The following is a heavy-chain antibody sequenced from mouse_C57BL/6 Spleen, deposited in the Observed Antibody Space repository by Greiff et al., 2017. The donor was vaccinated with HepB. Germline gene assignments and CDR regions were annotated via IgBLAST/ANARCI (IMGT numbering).Heavy chain of an antibody. V-gene: IGHV1-52*01. D-gene: IGHD2-3*01. J-gene: IGHJ2*01. CDR3: ARLYDGYYPHYFDY. CDR1: GYTFTSYW. CDR2: IDPSDSET. Sequence: QVQLQQPGAELVRPGSSVKLSCKASGYTFTSYWMHWVKQRPIQGLEWIGNIDPSDSETHYNQKFKDKATLTVDKSSSTAYMQLSSLTSEDSAVYYCARLYDGYYPHYFDYWGQGTTLTVSS.